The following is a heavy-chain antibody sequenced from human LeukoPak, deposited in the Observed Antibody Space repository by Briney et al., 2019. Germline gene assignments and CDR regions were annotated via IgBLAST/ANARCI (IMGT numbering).Heavy chain of an antibody. V-gene: IGHV3-43*02. D-gene: IGHD3-10*01. J-gene: IGHJ6*02. Sequence: PGGSLRLSCTASGFNFYDYATHWVRHAPGKGLEWVSLMTGEAGTKNYADSVQGRFTISRDNGKNSLYLQMNSLRTEDTASYYCVKDTVTMLRGVISYYYSGMDVWGQGTTVTVSS. CDR1: GFNFYDYA. CDR3: VKDTVTMLRGVISYYYSGMDV. CDR2: MTGEAGTK.